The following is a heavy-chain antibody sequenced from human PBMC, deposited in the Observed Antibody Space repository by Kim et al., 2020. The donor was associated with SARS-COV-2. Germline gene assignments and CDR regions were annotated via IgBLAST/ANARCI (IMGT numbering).Heavy chain of an antibody. CDR3: AAGGYCSSTSCYLYWYFDL. J-gene: IGHJ2*01. CDR2: IVVGSGNT. D-gene: IGHD2-2*01. CDR1: GFTFTSSA. V-gene: IGHV1-58*01. Sequence: SVKVSCKASGFTFTSSAVQWVRQARGQRLEWIGWIVVGSGNTNYAQKFQERVTITRDMSTSTAYMELSSLRSEDTAVYYCAAGGYCSSTSCYLYWYFDLWGRGTLVTVSS.